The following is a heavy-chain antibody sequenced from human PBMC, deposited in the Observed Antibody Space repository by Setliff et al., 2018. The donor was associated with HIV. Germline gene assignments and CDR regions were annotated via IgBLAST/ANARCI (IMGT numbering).Heavy chain of an antibody. CDR3: AREVATTAIGDAFDM. J-gene: IGHJ3*02. CDR2: IIPISTTA. Sequence: VASVKVSCKASGGIFSNYAISWVRQAPGQGLEWMGRIIPISTTAKYAQKFQGRVTITADKSTDTAYMDLSSLRSEDTAVYYCAREVATTAIGDAFDMWGQGTMVTVSS. D-gene: IGHD5-12*01. V-gene: IGHV1-69*06. CDR1: GGIFSNYA.